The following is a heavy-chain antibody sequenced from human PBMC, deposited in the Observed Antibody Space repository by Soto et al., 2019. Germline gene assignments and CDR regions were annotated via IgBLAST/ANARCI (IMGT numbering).Heavy chain of an antibody. Sequence: LALTLTVSGVAIASACNYSTWIWDHQGKGLELMAGIYYSGNTSYSPIHSSRITISVDTSKRQFSLKRTSVTDADTVVYYCARENQSLPVGFYFDSWGQGTLVTVS. CDR3: ARENQSLPVGFYFDS. CDR1: GVAIASACNY. V-gene: IGHV4-31*02. CDR2: IYYSGNT. J-gene: IGHJ4*02.